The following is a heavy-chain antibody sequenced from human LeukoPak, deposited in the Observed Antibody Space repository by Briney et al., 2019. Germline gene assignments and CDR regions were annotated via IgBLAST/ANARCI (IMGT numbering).Heavy chain of an antibody. J-gene: IGHJ3*02. V-gene: IGHV4-30-4*01. Sequence: SETLSLTCTVSGGSISSGDYYCSWVRQPPGKGLEWIGYIYYSGSTYYNPSLKSRVTISVDTSKNQFSLKLSSVTAAYTAVYYCAGDLFPDAFDIWGQGTMVTVSS. CDR3: AGDLFPDAFDI. D-gene: IGHD3-10*01. CDR1: GGSISSGDYY. CDR2: IYYSGST.